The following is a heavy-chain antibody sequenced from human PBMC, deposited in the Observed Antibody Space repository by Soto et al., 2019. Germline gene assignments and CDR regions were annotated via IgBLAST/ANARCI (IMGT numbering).Heavy chain of an antibody. CDR2: ISESGTTI. CDR3: TRSDYDTSGYTDY. J-gene: IGHJ4*02. Sequence: QVHLVESGGGLVKPGGSLRLSCAASGFAFSAYYMSWIRQAPGKGLEWLSYISESGTTIYYADSVKGRFTISRDNAKKSRYLQMNSLRAEDTAVYYCTRSDYDTSGYTDYWGQGTLVTVSS. V-gene: IGHV3-11*01. CDR1: GFAFSAYY. D-gene: IGHD3-22*01.